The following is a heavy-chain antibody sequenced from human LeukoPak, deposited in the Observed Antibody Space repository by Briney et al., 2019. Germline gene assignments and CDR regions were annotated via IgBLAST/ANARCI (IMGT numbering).Heavy chain of an antibody. D-gene: IGHD6-6*01. CDR1: GASISGSY. J-gene: IGHJ5*02. V-gene: IGHV4-34*01. CDR2: INHSGST. CDR3: ARAVRTGYSSSGGKYNWFDP. Sequence: SETLSLTCTVSGASISGSYWSWIRQPPGKGLEWIGEINHSGSTNYNPSLKSRVTISVDTSKNQFSLKLSSVTAADTAVYYCARAVRTGYSSSGGKYNWFDPWGQGTLVTVSS.